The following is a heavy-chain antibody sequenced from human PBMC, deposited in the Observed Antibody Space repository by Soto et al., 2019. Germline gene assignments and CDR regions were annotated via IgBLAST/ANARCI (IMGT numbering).Heavy chain of an antibody. CDR1: GFTFSSYA. CDR2: ISGSGGST. V-gene: IGHV3-23*01. J-gene: IGHJ5*02. Sequence: GGSLRLSCAASGFTFSSYAMSWVRQAPGKGLEWVSAISGSGGSTYYADSVKGRFTISRDNSKNTLYLQMNSLRAEDTAVYYCVFFSAYYDFWSPFDPWGQGTLVTVSS. D-gene: IGHD3-3*01. CDR3: VFFSAYYDFWSPFDP.